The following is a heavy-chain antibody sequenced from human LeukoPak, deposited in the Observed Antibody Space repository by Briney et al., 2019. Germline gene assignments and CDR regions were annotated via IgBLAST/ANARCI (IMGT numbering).Heavy chain of an antibody. J-gene: IGHJ4*02. CDR2: ISWNSDSI. Sequence: GGSLRLSCAASGFTFDDYAMHWVRQAPGKGLEWVSGISWNSDSIGYADSVKGRFTISRDNAKNSLYLQMNGLRAEDTALYYCAEGDSGAYSYYFDYWGQGTLVTVSS. V-gene: IGHV3-9*01. D-gene: IGHD5-12*01. CDR1: GFTFDDYA. CDR3: AEGDSGAYSYYFDY.